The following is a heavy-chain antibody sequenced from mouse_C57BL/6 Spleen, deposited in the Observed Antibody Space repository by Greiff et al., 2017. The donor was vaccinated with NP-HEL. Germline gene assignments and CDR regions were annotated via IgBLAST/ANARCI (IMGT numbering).Heavy chain of an antibody. CDR2: IYPGDGDT. CDR1: GYAFSSSW. J-gene: IGHJ1*03. D-gene: IGHD2-1*01. CDR3: ASDYGNYEYFDV. V-gene: IGHV1-82*01. Sequence: QVQLQQSGPELVKPGASVKISCKASGYAFSSSWMNWVKQRPGKGLEWIGRIYPGDGDTNYNGKFKGKATLTADKSSSTAYMQLSSLTSEDSAVYFCASDYGNYEYFDVWGTGTTVTVSS.